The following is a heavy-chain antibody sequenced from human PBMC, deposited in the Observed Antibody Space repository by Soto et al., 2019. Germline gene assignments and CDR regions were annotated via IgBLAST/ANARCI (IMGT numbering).Heavy chain of an antibody. Sequence: QVQLVQSGAEVKKPGASVKVSCKASGYTFTSYVIHWVRQAPAQGLECMGWISAGNGNTKYAQKLQDRVTMTMDTSASTAYMELSSLRSDVTAVYYCARLFVAVSALDYWGQGTLVTVSS. CDR2: ISAGNGNT. CDR1: GYTFTSYV. CDR3: ARLFVAVSALDY. V-gene: IGHV1-18*01. D-gene: IGHD6-19*01. J-gene: IGHJ4*02.